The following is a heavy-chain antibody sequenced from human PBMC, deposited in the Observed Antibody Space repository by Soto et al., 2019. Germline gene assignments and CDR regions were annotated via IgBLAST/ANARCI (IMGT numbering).Heavy chain of an antibody. J-gene: IGHJ6*02. Sequence: EVQLVESGGGLVQPGGSLRLSCAASEFTFNNYWMHWVRQVPGKGLEWVSRINTDGSNTNYADSVMGRFTISRDNADNTVYLQMNSLRAEDTAVYYSATAIYLKYRLDVWGQGATVTVSS. CDR3: ATAIYLKYRLDV. D-gene: IGHD3-3*01. V-gene: IGHV3-74*01. CDR1: EFTFNNYW. CDR2: INTDGSNT.